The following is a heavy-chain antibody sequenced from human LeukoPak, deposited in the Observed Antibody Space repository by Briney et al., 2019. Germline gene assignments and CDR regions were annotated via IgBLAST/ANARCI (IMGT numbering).Heavy chain of an antibody. CDR1: GGTFSSYA. V-gene: IGHV1-69*04. CDR2: IIPILGIA. CDR3: AGKAGDGYNSYYFDY. D-gene: IGHD5-24*01. Sequence: SVKVSCKASGGTFSSYAISWVRQAPGQGLEWMGRIIPILGIANYAQKFQGRVTITADKSTSTAYMELSSLRSEDTAVYYCAGKAGDGYNSYYFDYWGQGTLVTVSS. J-gene: IGHJ4*02.